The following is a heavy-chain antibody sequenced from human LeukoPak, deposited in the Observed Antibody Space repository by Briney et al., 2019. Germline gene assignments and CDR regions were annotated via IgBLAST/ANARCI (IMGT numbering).Heavy chain of an antibody. Sequence: ASVKVSCKASGYTFTCYYMHWVRQAPGQGLEWMGWINPNSGGTNYAQKFQGRVTMTRDTSISTAYMELSRLRSDDTAVYYCARVAYDSDWFDPWGQGTLVTVSS. V-gene: IGHV1-2*02. D-gene: IGHD3-9*01. CDR1: GYTFTCYY. J-gene: IGHJ5*02. CDR3: ARVAYDSDWFDP. CDR2: INPNSGGT.